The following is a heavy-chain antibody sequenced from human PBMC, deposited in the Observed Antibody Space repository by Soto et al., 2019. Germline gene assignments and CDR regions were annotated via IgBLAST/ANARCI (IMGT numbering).Heavy chain of an antibody. CDR2: ISAYSGKT. Sequence: ASVKVSCQTSGYTMTTYGVSWVRQAPGQGLEWVGWISAYSGKTHYAQKFQGKVTMTTDTSTNTAYLELRSLRSDDTAVYYCARDPYLGDHQYWGQGTLVTVSS. CDR1: GYTMTTYG. D-gene: IGHD3-16*01. CDR3: ARDPYLGDHQY. J-gene: IGHJ4*02. V-gene: IGHV1-18*01.